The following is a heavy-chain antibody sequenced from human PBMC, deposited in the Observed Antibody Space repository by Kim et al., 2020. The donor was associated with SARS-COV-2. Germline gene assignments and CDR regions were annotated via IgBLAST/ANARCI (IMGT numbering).Heavy chain of an antibody. V-gene: IGHV1-3*01. CDR2: INAGSGNT. Sequence: ASVKVSCKASGYTFSNYAMHLVRQAPGQRLEWMGWINAGSGNTEYSQKFQGRLIITRDTSASTAYMELSSLRSEDTAVYYCARGGAVLRFLEWLSSYFDY. D-gene: IGHD3-3*01. CDR1: GYTFSNYA. J-gene: IGHJ4*01. CDR3: ARGGAVLRFLEWLSSYFDY.